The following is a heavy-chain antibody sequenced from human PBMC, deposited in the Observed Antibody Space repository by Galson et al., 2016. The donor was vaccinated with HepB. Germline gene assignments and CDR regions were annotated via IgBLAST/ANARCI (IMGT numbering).Heavy chain of an antibody. CDR2: IYYDATNK. V-gene: IGHV3-33*08. CDR3: ARDDYFGSGSYHYSGMDV. J-gene: IGHJ6*02. Sequence: SLRLSCAGSGFTFSSYSMNWVRQAPGKGLEWVALIYYDATNKHYADSVKGRFTISRDNSKDTLYLQMNSLRAGDTAVYYCARDDYFGSGSYHYSGMDVWGQGTTVTVSS. CDR1: GFTFSSYS. D-gene: IGHD3-10*01.